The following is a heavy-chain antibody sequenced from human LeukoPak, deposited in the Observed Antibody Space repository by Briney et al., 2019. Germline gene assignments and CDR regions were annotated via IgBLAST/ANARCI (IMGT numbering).Heavy chain of an antibody. CDR2: IYYSGST. J-gene: IGHJ4*02. D-gene: IGHD5-24*01. CDR3: ARDWEDDYNNFFDY. CDR1: GGSISSGGSY. Sequence: SETLSLTCTVSGGSISSGGSYWSWIRQHPGKGLEWIGYIYYSGSTYYNPSLKSRVTISVDTSKNQFSLKLSSVTAADTAVYYCARDWEDDYNNFFDYWGQGTLVTVSS. V-gene: IGHV4-31*03.